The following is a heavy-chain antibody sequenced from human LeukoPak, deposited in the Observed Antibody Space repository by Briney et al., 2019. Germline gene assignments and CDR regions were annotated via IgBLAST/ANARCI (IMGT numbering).Heavy chain of an antibody. D-gene: IGHD2-21*01. CDR2: IYYSGST. Sequence: PSETLSLTCTVSGGSVSSGSYYWTWTRQPPGKGLEWIGYIYYSGSTNYNPSLKSRVTISVDTSKNQFSLKLSSVTAADTAVYYCARIAAGYYMDVWGKGTTVTVSS. V-gene: IGHV4-61*01. CDR1: GGSVSSGSYY. CDR3: ARIAAGYYMDV. J-gene: IGHJ6*03.